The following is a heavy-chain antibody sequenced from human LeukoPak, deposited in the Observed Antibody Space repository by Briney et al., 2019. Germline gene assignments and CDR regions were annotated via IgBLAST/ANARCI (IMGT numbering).Heavy chain of an antibody. V-gene: IGHV1-69*01. CDR2: IIPIFGTA. CDR1: GGTFSSYA. J-gene: IGHJ3*02. D-gene: IGHD5-24*01. CDR3: ARKGSRHGDAFDI. Sequence: SVTVSCKASGGTFSSYAISWVRQAPGQGLEWMGGIIPIFGTANYAQKFQGRVTITADESTSTAYMELSSLRSEDTAVYYCARKGSRHGDAFDIWGQGTMVTVSS.